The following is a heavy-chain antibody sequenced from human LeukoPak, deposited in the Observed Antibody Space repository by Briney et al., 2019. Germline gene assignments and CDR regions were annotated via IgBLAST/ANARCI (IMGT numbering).Heavy chain of an antibody. CDR2: FDPEDGET. D-gene: IGHD3-10*01. CDR3: ATETKGSYSQNGFDI. CDR1: GCTLTELS. Sequence: ASVKVSCKVSGCTLTELSMHWVRQAPGKGLEWMGGFDPEDGETIYAQKFQERVTMTADMSTNTAYMELSSLRSEDTAVYYCATETKGSYSQNGFDIWGQGTLVTVSS. V-gene: IGHV1-24*01. J-gene: IGHJ3*02.